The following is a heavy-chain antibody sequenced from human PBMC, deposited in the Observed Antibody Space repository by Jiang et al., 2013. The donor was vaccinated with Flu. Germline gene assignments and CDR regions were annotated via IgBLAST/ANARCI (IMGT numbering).Heavy chain of an antibody. V-gene: IGHV3-48*01. D-gene: IGHD6-13*01. CDR1: GFTFSSYS. CDR2: ISASSSTI. CDR3: ARVTGIAAENYYYYGMDV. Sequence: VQLVESGGGLVQPGGSLRLSCAASGFTFSSYSMSWVRQAPGKGLEWVSYISASSSTIYHADSVKGRFTISRDNAKNSLYLQMNSLRAEDTAVYYCARVTGIAAENYYYYGMDVWGQGTTVTVSS. J-gene: IGHJ6*02.